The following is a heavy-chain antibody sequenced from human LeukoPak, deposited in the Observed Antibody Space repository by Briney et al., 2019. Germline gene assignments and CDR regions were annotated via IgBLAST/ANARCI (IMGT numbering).Heavy chain of an antibody. CDR1: GGSFSGYY. V-gene: IGHV4-34*01. CDR3: ARQVATKGEWAFDV. Sequence: SETLSLTCAVYGGSFSGYYWSWIRQPPGKGLEWIGEINHSESTNYNPSLKSRVTISVDTSKNQFSLKLSSVTAADTAVYYCARQVATKGEWAFDVWGQGTVVTVSS. D-gene: IGHD5-12*01. CDR2: INHSEST. J-gene: IGHJ3*01.